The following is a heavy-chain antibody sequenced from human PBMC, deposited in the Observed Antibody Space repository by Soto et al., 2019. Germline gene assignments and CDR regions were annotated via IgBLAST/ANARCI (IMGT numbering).Heavy chain of an antibody. Sequence: NPSESLSLTCTVSGGSISSYYWSWIRQPPGKGLEWIGYIYYSGSTNYNPSLKSRVTISVDTSKNQFSLKLSSVTAADTAVYYCARHFFGLYGPFDPWGQGTLVTVSS. V-gene: IGHV4-59*08. J-gene: IGHJ5*02. CDR1: GGSISSYY. CDR2: IYYSGST. CDR3: ARHFFGLYGPFDP. D-gene: IGHD3-10*01.